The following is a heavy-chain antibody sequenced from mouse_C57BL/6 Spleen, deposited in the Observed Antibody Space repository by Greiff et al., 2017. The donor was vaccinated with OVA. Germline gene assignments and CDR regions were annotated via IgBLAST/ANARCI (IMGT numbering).Heavy chain of an antibody. CDR2: ISSGGSYT. J-gene: IGHJ2*01. CDR1: GFTFSSYG. V-gene: IGHV5-6*01. D-gene: IGHD1-1*01. Sequence: EVQVVESGGDLVKPGGSLKLSCAASGFTFSSYGMSWVRQTPDKRLEWVATISSGGSYTYYPDSVKGRFTISRDNAKNTLYLQMSSLKSEDTAMYYCARRGVVASDYFDYWGQGTTLTVSS. CDR3: ARRGVVASDYFDY.